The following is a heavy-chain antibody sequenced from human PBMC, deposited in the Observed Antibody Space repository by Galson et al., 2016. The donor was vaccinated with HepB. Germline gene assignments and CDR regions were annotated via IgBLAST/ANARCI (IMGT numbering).Heavy chain of an antibody. CDR1: GFTFSTYW. D-gene: IGHD2/OR15-2a*01. J-gene: IGHJ5*02. V-gene: IGHV3-7*03. CDR3: ANSNVNP. CDR2: INQDGSQK. Sequence: SLRLSCAASGFTFSTYWMHWVRQAPGKGLEWVANINQDGSQKYYVDSVKGRFTISRDNAKNSLYLQMNSLTADDTAVYYCANSNVNPWGQGTLVTVSS.